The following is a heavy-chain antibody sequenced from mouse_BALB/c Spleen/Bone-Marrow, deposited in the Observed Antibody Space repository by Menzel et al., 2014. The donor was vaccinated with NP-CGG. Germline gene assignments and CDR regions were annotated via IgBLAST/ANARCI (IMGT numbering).Heavy chain of an antibody. CDR2: IYPGNSDT. V-gene: IGHV1-5*01. Sequence: DVQLQESGTVLARPGASVKMSCKASGYSFTSYWMHWVKQWPGQGLEWIGAIYPGNSDTTYNQKFKGKAKLTAVTSASTAYMELSSLTNEDSAVYYCTFLVKEDFAYWGQGTLVTVSA. D-gene: IGHD2-10*02. CDR1: GYSFTSYW. J-gene: IGHJ3*01. CDR3: TFLVKEDFAY.